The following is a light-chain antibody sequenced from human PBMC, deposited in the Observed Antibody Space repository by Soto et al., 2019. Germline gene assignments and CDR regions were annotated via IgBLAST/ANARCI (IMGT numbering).Light chain of an antibody. V-gene: IGLV2-23*02. CDR1: SSDVGSYNL. Sequence: QSALTQPASVSGSPGQSITIYCTGTSSDVGSYNLVSWYQQHPGKAPKLMIYEVSKRPSGVSNRFSGSKSGNTASLTISGLQAEDEADYYCCSYAGSYVVFGGGTKLTVL. CDR3: CSYAGSYVV. J-gene: IGLJ2*01. CDR2: EVS.